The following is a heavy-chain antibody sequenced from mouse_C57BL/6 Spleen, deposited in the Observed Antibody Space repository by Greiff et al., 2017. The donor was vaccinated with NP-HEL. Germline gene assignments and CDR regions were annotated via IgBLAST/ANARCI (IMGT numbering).Heavy chain of an antibody. CDR3: ARDSHYGSSPAWFAY. Sequence: EVQLQQSGPGLVKPSQSLSLTCSVTGYSITSGYYWNWIRQFPGNKLEWMGYISYDGSNNYNPSLKNRISITRDTSKNQFFLKLNSVTTEDTATYYCARDSHYGSSPAWFAYWGQGTLVTVSA. J-gene: IGHJ3*01. CDR1: GYSITSGYY. V-gene: IGHV3-6*01. D-gene: IGHD1-1*01. CDR2: ISYDGSN.